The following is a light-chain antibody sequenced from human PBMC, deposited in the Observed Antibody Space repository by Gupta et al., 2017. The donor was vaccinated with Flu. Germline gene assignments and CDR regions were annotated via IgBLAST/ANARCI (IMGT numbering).Light chain of an antibody. CDR3: SSYAVRKEVI. Sequence: QSALQHPPSPPGSLGQSATISCTGTRSDIGAYNHVFWYLQYPGKAPKLILYEVTKRPSGVPYRFSGSKSGNSASLIVSVLQPEDEAEYHCSSYAVRKEVIFGGGIKLTVL. CDR2: EVT. CDR1: RSDIGAYNH. J-gene: IGLJ2*01. V-gene: IGLV2-8*01.